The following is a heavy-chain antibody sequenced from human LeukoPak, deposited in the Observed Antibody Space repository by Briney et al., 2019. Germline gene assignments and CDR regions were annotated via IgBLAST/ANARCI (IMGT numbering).Heavy chain of an antibody. CDR3: ARGDVVYAIGYNWFDP. V-gene: IGHV1-69*13. CDR1: GGTFISYA. CDR2: IILIFGTA. Sequence: SVKVSCKASGGTFISYAISWVRQAPGQGLEWMGGIILIFGTANYAQKFQGRVTITADESTSTAYMELSSLRSEDTAVYYCARGDVVYAIGYNWFDPWGQGTLVTVSS. D-gene: IGHD2-8*02. J-gene: IGHJ5*02.